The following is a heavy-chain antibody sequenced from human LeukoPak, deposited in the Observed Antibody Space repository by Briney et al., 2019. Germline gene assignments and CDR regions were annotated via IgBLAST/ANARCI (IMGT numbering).Heavy chain of an antibody. J-gene: IGHJ2*01. CDR2: ISAYNGNT. D-gene: IGHD3-22*01. CDR1: GYIFTGYY. Sequence: ASVKVSCKASGYIFTGYYMHWVRQAPGQGLEWMGWISAYNGNTNYAQKLQGRVTMTTDTSTSTAYMELRSLRSDDTAVYYCARGGYYDSSGYYRGYFDLWGRGTLVTVSS. V-gene: IGHV1-18*04. CDR3: ARGGYYDSSGYYRGYFDL.